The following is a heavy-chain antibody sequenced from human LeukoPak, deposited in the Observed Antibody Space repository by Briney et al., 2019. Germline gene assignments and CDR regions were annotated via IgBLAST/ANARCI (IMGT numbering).Heavy chain of an antibody. D-gene: IGHD3-10*01. J-gene: IGHJ4*02. CDR3: TTVAITMVRGVIIITRSFDY. CDR2: IKRKSDGGTT. Sequence: GGSLRLSCAASGFTFNNYAMNWVRQAPGKGLEWVGRIKRKSDGGTTDYAAPVKGRFTISRDDSKDTLYLQMNSLKTEDTAVYYCTTVAITMVRGVIIITRSFDYWGQGTLVTVSS. CDR1: GFTFNNYA. V-gene: IGHV3-15*01.